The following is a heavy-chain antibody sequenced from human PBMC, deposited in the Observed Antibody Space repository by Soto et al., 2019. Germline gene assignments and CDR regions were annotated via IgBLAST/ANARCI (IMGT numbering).Heavy chain of an antibody. J-gene: IGHJ3*02. D-gene: IGHD2-21*02. CDR1: GFSLSTSGMC. CDR3: ARIRKDWGNCFSYAFDI. CDR2: IDWDGDK. Sequence: SGPTLVNPTQTLTLTCTFSGFSLSTSGMCVSWIRQPPGKALEWLALIDWDGDKYYSTSLKTRLTIPKDTSKNQVVLTMTNMDPVDAATYYCARIRKDWGNCFSYAFDIWGQGTMVTVSS. V-gene: IGHV2-70*01.